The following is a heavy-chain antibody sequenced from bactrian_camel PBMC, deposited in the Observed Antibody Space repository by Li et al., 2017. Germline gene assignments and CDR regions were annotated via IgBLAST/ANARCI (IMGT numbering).Heavy chain of an antibody. CDR2: INSDGST. J-gene: IGHJ4*01. D-gene: IGHD1*01. CDR1: GLTVSSAC. Sequence: VQPVESGGGSVQAGGSLRLSCVASGLTVSSACMGWFRQAPGKEREGVAAINSDGSTRYSDSVKDRFIISRDNGKNALYLQMHSLQPEDSAMYYCAAGPYYGRWSEPLNGANFNYWGQGTQVTVSS. V-gene: IGHV3S55*01. CDR3: AAGPYYGRWSEPLNGANFNY.